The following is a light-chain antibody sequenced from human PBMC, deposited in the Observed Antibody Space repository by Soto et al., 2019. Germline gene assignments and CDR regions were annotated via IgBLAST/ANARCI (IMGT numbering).Light chain of an antibody. J-gene: IGKJ2*01. V-gene: IGKV3-20*01. Sequence: LILTQSPGTLSLSPGERATLSCRASESVRNNSLAWYQQHPGQAPRLLIFGASSRATGIPDRFTDTGSGADFSLTISRLEPDDSAVYFCHHYGYGADTVGQGTKLEIK. CDR1: ESVRNNS. CDR3: HHYGYGADT. CDR2: GAS.